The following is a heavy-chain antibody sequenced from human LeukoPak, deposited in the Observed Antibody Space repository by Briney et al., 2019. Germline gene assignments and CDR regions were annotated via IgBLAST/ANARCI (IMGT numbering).Heavy chain of an antibody. D-gene: IGHD3-10*01. Sequence: GGSLRLSCAASGFTFSSYSMNWVRQAPGKGLEWVSSISSSGSYIYYADSVKGRFTISRDNAKNSLYLQMNSLRAEDTAVYYCARDQNYYGSGRLYWGQGTLVTVSS. CDR2: ISSSGSYI. V-gene: IGHV3-21*01. CDR3: ARDQNYYGSGRLY. CDR1: GFTFSSYS. J-gene: IGHJ4*02.